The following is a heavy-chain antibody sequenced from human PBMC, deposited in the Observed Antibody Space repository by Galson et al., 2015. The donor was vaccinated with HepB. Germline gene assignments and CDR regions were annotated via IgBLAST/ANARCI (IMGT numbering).Heavy chain of an antibody. CDR2: ISSSSSYT. J-gene: IGHJ4*02. Sequence: SLRLSCAASGFTFSDYYMSWIRQAPGKGLEWVSYISSSSSYTNYADSVKGRFTISRDNAKNSLYLQMNSLRAEDTAVYYCARSGSSWPYYFDYWGQGTLVTVSS. CDR1: GFTFSDYY. D-gene: IGHD6-13*01. CDR3: ARSGSSWPYYFDY. V-gene: IGHV3-11*06.